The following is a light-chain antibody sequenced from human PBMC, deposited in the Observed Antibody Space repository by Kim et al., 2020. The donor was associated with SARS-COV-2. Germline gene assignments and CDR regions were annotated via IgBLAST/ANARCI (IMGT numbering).Light chain of an antibody. Sequence: EIVMTQSPATLSVSPGERATLSCRASQSISSNLAWYQQKPGQAPRLLIYGASTRATDIPARFSGSGSGTEFTLTISSLQSEDFAVYYCKQYNNWPITFGQGTRLEIK. V-gene: IGKV3-15*01. CDR2: GAS. CDR1: QSISSN. J-gene: IGKJ5*01. CDR3: KQYNNWPIT.